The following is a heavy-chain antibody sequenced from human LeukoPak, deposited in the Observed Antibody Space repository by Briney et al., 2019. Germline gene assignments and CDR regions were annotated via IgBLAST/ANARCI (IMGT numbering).Heavy chain of an antibody. CDR1: GFTFSSYI. Sequence: PGGSLRLSCAASGFTFSSYIMNWVRQAPGKGLEWVSSISSSSSTIYYADSVKGRFTISRDNAKNSLYLQMNSLRAEDTAVYYCARASRDKAFDIWGQGTMVTVSS. D-gene: IGHD5-24*01. CDR2: ISSSSSTI. V-gene: IGHV3-48*01. CDR3: ARASRDKAFDI. J-gene: IGHJ3*02.